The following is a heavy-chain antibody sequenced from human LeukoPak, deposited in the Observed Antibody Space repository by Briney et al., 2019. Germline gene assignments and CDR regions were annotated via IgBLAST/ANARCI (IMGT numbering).Heavy chain of an antibody. CDR2: INPSGGST. CDR1: GYTFTSYY. Sequence: ASVKVSCKASGYTFTSYYMHWVRQAPGQGLEWMGIINPSGGSTSYAQKFQGRVTMTRDMSTSTVYMELSSLRSEDTAVYYCAREGYCSGGSCYSGLSDYWGQGTLDTVSS. CDR3: AREGYCSGGSCYSGLSDY. D-gene: IGHD2-15*01. J-gene: IGHJ4*02. V-gene: IGHV1-46*01.